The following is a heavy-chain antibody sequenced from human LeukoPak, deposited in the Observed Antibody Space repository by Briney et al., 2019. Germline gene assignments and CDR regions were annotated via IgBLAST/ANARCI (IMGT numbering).Heavy chain of an antibody. CDR3: ASSRGYCSSTSCYFNFDY. J-gene: IGHJ4*02. CDR1: GFTFSSYW. V-gene: IGHV3-7*01. D-gene: IGHD2-2*01. Sequence: PGGSLRLSCAASGFTFSSYWMSWVRQAPGKGLEWVANIKQEGSEKYYVDSVKGRFTISRDNAKSSLYLQMNSLRAEDTAVYYCASSRGYCSSTSCYFNFDYWGQGTLVTVSS. CDR2: IKQEGSEK.